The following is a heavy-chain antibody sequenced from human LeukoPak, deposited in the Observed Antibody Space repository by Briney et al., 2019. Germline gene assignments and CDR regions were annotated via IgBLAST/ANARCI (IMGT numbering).Heavy chain of an antibody. CDR2: ITSSSSYI. CDR3: ARDRVRLGELSLDWFDP. CDR1: GFTFNTYN. D-gene: IGHD3-16*02. J-gene: IGHJ5*02. V-gene: IGHV3-21*01. Sequence: GGSLRLSCVASGFTFNTYNMNWVRQAPGKGLEWVSSITSSSSYIYYADSVKGRFTISRDNAKNSLDLQMNSLRAEDTAAYYCARDRVRLGELSLDWFDPWGQGTLVTVSS.